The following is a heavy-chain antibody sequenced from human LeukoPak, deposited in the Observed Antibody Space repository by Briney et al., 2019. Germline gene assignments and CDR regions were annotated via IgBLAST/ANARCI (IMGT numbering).Heavy chain of an antibody. J-gene: IGHJ5*02. CDR3: ASCIAARPWWFDP. CDR2: IRYDGSNK. CDR1: GFTFSSYG. D-gene: IGHD6-6*01. V-gene: IGHV3-30*02. Sequence: QTGGSLRLSCAASGFTFSSYGMHWVRQAPGKGLEWVAFIRYDGSNKYYADSVKGRFTISRDNSKNTLYLQMNSLRAEDTAVYYCASCIAARPWWFDPWGQGTLVTVSS.